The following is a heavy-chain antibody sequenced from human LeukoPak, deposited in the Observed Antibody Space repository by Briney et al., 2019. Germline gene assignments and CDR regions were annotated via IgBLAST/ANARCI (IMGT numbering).Heavy chain of an antibody. CDR2: IYTSGST. D-gene: IGHD3-22*01. Sequence: KASQTLSLTCTVSGGSISSGSYYWSWIRQPAGKGLEWIGRIYTSGSTNYNPSLKSRVTISVDTSKNQSSLKLSSVTAADTAVYYCAREAYYYDSSGLNGNAFDIWGQGTMVTVSS. J-gene: IGHJ3*02. CDR1: GGSISSGSYY. V-gene: IGHV4-61*02. CDR3: AREAYYYDSSGLNGNAFDI.